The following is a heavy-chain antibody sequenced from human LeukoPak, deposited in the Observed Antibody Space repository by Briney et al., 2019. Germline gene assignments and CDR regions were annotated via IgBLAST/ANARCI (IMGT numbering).Heavy chain of an antibody. J-gene: IGHJ2*01. D-gene: IGHD5-18*01. Sequence: GGSLRLSCAASGFSFRNYGMHWVRQAPGKGLEWVAVISDDGRNKYYADSVRGRFTISRDDSKNMLYLQMNNLRPEDTAVYHCAKDADTATIIYWYFDLWGRGTLVTVSS. CDR2: ISDDGRNK. V-gene: IGHV3-30*18. CDR1: GFSFRNYG. CDR3: AKDADTATIIYWYFDL.